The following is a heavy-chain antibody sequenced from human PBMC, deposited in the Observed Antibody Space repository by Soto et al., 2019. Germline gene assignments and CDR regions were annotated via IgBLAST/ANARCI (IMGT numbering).Heavy chain of an antibody. Sequence: GLLRHSCEASEVKCGNAWVNWVSQEPGKGLEWVGRIKSDSEGGTTDYAAPVRGRFTISRDNAKNSLYLQMNYLGAEDTAVYYCARSEWDLPTYYDSWGQGALVTVSS. CDR2: IKSDSEGGTT. CDR3: ARSEWDLPTYYDS. V-gene: IGHV3-15*07. CDR1: EVKCGNAW. J-gene: IGHJ4*02. D-gene: IGHD1-26*01.